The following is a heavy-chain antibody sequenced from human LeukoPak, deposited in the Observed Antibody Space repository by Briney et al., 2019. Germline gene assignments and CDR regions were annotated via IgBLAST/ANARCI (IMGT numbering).Heavy chain of an antibody. D-gene: IGHD1-26*01. CDR2: INPNSGGT. Sequence: GASVKVSCKASGYTFTGYYMHWVRQAPGQGLEWMGWINPNSGGTNYAQKFQGRVTMTRDTSISTAYMELSRLRSDDTAVYYCARVVRDSRSYHFDYWGQGTLVTVSS. J-gene: IGHJ4*02. V-gene: IGHV1-2*02. CDR1: GYTFTGYY. CDR3: ARVVRDSRSYHFDY.